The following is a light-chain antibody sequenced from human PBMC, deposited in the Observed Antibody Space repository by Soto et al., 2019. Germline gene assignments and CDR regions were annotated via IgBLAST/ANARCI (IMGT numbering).Light chain of an antibody. CDR2: DVS. Sequence: QSALTQPASVSGSPGQSITISCTGTSSDVGGYNYVSWYQQHPGKATKLMIYDVSNRPSGVSNRFSGSKSGNTASLTISGLQAEDEADYYCSSYAGSSTVVFGGGTKLTVL. CDR3: SSYAGSSTVV. V-gene: IGLV2-14*01. CDR1: SSDVGGYNY. J-gene: IGLJ2*01.